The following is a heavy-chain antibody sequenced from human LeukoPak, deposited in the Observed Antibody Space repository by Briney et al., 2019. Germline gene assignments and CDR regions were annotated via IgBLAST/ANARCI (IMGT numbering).Heavy chain of an antibody. CDR3: ARSLESSSWYFDY. V-gene: IGHV3-7*01. Sequence: GGSLRLSCAASGFTFSSYWMSWVRQAPGKGLEWVANIKQDGSEKYYVDSVKGRFTISRDNAKNSLYLQMNSLRAEDTAVYYCARSLESSSWYFDYWGQGTLVTVSS. CDR1: GFTFSSYW. CDR2: IKQDGSEK. D-gene: IGHD6-13*01. J-gene: IGHJ4*02.